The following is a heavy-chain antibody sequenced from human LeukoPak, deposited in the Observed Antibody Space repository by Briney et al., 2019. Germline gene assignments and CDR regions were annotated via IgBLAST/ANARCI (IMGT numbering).Heavy chain of an antibody. V-gene: IGHV1-18*01. D-gene: IGHD1-26*01. J-gene: IGHJ3*02. CDR2: ISAYSGNT. CDR3: ARDRRYYDAFDI. Sequence: ASVKVSCKASGYTFTSYGISWVRQAPGQGLEWMGWISAYSGNTNYAQKLQGRVTMTTDTSTSTAYMELRSLRSDDTAVYYCARDRRYYDAFDIWGQGTMVTVSS. CDR1: GYTFTSYG.